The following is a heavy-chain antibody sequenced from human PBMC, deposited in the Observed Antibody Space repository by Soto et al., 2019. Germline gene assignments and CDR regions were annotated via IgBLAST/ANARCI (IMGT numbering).Heavy chain of an antibody. J-gene: IGHJ6*02. CDR3: ARGYYSDYYYYGMDV. D-gene: IGHD3-10*01. CDR2: ISSSSSYI. V-gene: IGHV3-21*01. CDR1: GFTLSSYS. Sequence: PGGSLRLSCAASGFTLSSYSMNWVRQAPGKGLEWVSSISSSSSYIYYADSVKGRFTISRDNAKNSLYLQMNSLRAEDTAVYYCARGYYSDYYYYGMDVWGQGTTVTVSS.